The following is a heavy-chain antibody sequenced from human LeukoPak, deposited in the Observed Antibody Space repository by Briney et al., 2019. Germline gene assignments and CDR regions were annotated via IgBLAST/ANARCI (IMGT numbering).Heavy chain of an antibody. D-gene: IGHD3-10*01. CDR1: GFTFSSYA. J-gene: IGHJ4*02. Sequence: GGSLRLSCAASGFTFSSYAMHWVRQAPGKGLEWVAVISYDGSNKYYADSVKGRFTISRDNSKNTLYLQMNSLRAEDTAVYYCARRGYDGSGSLLDYWGQGTLVTVSS. CDR3: ARRGYDGSGSLLDY. V-gene: IGHV3-30*14. CDR2: ISYDGSNK.